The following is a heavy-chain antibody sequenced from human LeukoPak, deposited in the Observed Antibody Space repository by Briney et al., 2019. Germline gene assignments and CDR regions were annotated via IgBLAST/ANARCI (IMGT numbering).Heavy chain of an antibody. CDR2: TNWNGGST. CDR1: GFMFDDYG. Sequence: GGSLRLSCAASGFMFDDYGMSWVRQAPGKGLEWVASTNWNGGSTGYADSVKGRFTISRDNSKNTLYLQMNSLRAEDTAVYYCAKDLLDTAMGNFDYWGQGTLVTVSS. CDR3: AKDLLDTAMGNFDY. V-gene: IGHV3-20*04. J-gene: IGHJ4*02. D-gene: IGHD5-18*01.